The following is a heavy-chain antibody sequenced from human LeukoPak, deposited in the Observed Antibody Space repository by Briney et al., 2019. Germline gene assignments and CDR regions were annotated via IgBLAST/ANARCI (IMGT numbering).Heavy chain of an antibody. V-gene: IGHV3-23*01. CDR3: ARPIAAAGIRYSHAFDI. CDR2: ISGSGGST. D-gene: IGHD6-13*01. CDR1: GFAFRNYW. J-gene: IGHJ3*02. Sequence: GGSLRLSCVASGFAFRNYWMYWVRQGPGKGLEWVSTISGSGGSTYYADSVKGRFTISRDNSKNTLYLQMNSLRAEDTAMYYCARPIAAAGIRYSHAFDIWGQGTMVTVSS.